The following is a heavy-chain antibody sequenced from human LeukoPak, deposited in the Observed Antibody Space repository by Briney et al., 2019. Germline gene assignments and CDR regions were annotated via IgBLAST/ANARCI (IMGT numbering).Heavy chain of an antibody. CDR1: GFTFSSYG. D-gene: IGHD6-6*01. Sequence: GGSLRLSCAASGFTFSSYGMHWVRQAPGKGLEWVAFIRYDGSNKYYADSVKGRFTISRDNSKNTLYLQMNSLRAEDTAVYYCAKDREYSSPFDAFDIWGQGTMVTVSS. CDR3: AKDREYSSPFDAFDI. J-gene: IGHJ3*02. CDR2: IRYDGSNK. V-gene: IGHV3-30*02.